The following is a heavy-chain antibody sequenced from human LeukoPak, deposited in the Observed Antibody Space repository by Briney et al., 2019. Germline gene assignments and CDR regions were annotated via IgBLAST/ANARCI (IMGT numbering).Heavy chain of an antibody. D-gene: IGHD6-13*01. V-gene: IGHV3-30*14. Sequence: PGRSLRLSCAASGFTFSSYAMHWVRQAPGKGLEWVAVISYDGSNKYYADSVKGRFTISRDNSKNTLYLQMSSLRAEDTAVYYCVKESQQLVRYFDYWGQGTLVTVSS. CDR3: VKESQQLVRYFDY. CDR1: GFTFSSYA. CDR2: ISYDGSNK. J-gene: IGHJ4*02.